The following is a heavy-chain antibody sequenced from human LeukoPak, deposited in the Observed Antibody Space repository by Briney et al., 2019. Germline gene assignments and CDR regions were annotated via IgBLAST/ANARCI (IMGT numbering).Heavy chain of an antibody. J-gene: IGHJ4*02. Sequence: PSETLSLTCTVSGGSISSGDYYWSWIRQPPGKGLEWIGYIYYSGSTYYNPSLKSRVTISVDTSKNQFSLKLSPVTAADTAVYYCARYTAMVKAAFDYWGQGTLVTVSS. CDR3: ARYTAMVKAAFDY. CDR1: GGSISSGDYY. D-gene: IGHD5-18*01. V-gene: IGHV4-30-4*01. CDR2: IYYSGST.